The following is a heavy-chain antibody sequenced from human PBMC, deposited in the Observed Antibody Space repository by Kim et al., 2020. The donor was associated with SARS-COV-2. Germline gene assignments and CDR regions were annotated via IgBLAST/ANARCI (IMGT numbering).Heavy chain of an antibody. CDR2: ST. D-gene: IGHD3-10*01. J-gene: IGHJ4*02. Sequence: STSYADSVKGRFSISRDNSRNTLYLQMNSLRAEDMAVYYCAKDGRAVGGDYWGQGTLVTVSS. CDR3: AKDGRAVGGDY. V-gene: IGHV3-23*01.